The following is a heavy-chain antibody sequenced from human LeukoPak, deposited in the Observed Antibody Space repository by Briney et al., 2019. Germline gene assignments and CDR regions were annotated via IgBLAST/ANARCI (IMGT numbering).Heavy chain of an antibody. CDR1: GGSISSGGYY. D-gene: IGHD3-16*01. J-gene: IGHJ5*02. V-gene: IGHV4-30-2*01. Sequence: SETLSLTCTVSGGSISSGGYYWSWIRQPPGKGLEWIGYIYHSGSTYYNPSLKSRVTISVDTSKNQFSLKLSSVTAADTAVYYCARGWGQDRPNWFDPWGQGTLVTVSS. CDR3: ARGWGQDRPNWFDP. CDR2: IYHSGST.